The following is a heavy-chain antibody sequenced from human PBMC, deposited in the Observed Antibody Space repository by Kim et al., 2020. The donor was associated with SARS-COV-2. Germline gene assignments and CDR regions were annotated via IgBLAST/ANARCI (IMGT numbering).Heavy chain of an antibody. J-gene: IGHJ4*02. Sequence: SNKYSAASVKGRFTISRDNSKNTLYRQMNSLRAEDTAVYYCARTMDCFDYWGQGTLVTVSS. V-gene: IGHV3-33*01. D-gene: IGHD2-2*03. CDR3: ARTMDCFDY. CDR2: SNK.